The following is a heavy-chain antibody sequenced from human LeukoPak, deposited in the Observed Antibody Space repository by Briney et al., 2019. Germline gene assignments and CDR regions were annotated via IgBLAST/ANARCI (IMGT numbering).Heavy chain of an antibody. J-gene: IGHJ4*02. Sequence: GGSLRLSCEAARFTFSDAWMSWVRQPPGKGLEGVGRIKSRADGGTIDYAAPVQDRFTISRDDSRNTIYLHMNSLKTEDSGVYFCTTLRLAASDHWGQGTLVTVSS. D-gene: IGHD3-9*01. CDR2: IKSRADGGTI. CDR1: RFTFSDAW. V-gene: IGHV3-15*01. CDR3: TTLRLAASDH.